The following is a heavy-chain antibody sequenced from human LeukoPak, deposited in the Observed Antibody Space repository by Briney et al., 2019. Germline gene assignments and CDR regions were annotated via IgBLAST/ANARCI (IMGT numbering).Heavy chain of an antibody. V-gene: IGHV4-39*07. CDR1: GGSISSSSYY. Sequence: PSETLSLTCTVSGGSISSSSYYWGWIRQPPGKGLEWIGSIYYSGSTYYNPSLKSRVTISVDTSKNQFSLKLSSVTAADTAVYYCARSGWYRGYYMDVWGKGTTVTVSS. CDR2: IYYSGST. J-gene: IGHJ6*03. CDR3: ARSGWYRGYYMDV. D-gene: IGHD6-19*01.